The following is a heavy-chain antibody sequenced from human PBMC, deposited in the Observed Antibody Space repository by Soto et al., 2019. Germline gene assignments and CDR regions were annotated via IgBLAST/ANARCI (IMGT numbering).Heavy chain of an antibody. V-gene: IGHV4-39*01. D-gene: IGHD3-9*01. CDR3: ARLEGLATISYYFDY. Sequence: QLQLQESGPGLVKPSETLSLTCSVSGDSINSDSYYWGWIRQPPGKGLEGIGSIYYRGNTYYNPSLKTRVTISLDKSKSQFSLKLNSVTAADSAVYFCARLEGLATISYYFDYWGQGTLVTVSS. CDR2: IYYRGNT. J-gene: IGHJ4*02. CDR1: GDSINSDSYY.